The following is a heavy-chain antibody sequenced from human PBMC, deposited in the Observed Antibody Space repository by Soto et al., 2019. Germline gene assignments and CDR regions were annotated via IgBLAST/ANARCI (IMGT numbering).Heavy chain of an antibody. CDR1: GFTFSSYD. J-gene: IGHJ4*02. V-gene: IGHV3-13*01. CDR2: IGTSCDT. D-gene: IGHD6-13*01. CDR3: ARTYSSSWDYFDY. Sequence: PGGSLRLSCAASGFTFSSYDMHWVRQATVKGLEWVSAIGTSCDTYYPGSVKGQFTISRENAKSSLCLQMNILRAEETAVYYCARTYSSSWDYFDYWGQGTMVTVSX.